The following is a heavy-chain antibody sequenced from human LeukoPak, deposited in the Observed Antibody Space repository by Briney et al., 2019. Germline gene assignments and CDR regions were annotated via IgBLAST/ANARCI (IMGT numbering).Heavy chain of an antibody. CDR3: ARARYDSSGYYPYYFDY. V-gene: IGHV4-34*01. J-gene: IGHJ4*02. Sequence: LETLSLTCAVYGGSFSGYYWSWIRQPPGKRLEWIGEINHSGSTNYNPSLKGRVTISVDTSKNQFSLKLSSVTAADTAVYYCARARYDSSGYYPYYFDYWGQGTLVTVSS. CDR1: GGSFSGYY. D-gene: IGHD3-22*01. CDR2: INHSGST.